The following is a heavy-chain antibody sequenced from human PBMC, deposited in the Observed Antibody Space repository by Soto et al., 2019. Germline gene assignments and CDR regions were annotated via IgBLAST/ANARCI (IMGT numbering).Heavy chain of an antibody. D-gene: IGHD4-17*01. CDR3: ARLHYGDYTFYPFDI. V-gene: IGHV1-18*01. J-gene: IGHJ3*02. CDR1: VYPFPSNV. Sequence: QVQLVQSGAEVKKPGASVKVSGKASVYPFPSNVTSWGRQAPGQGLGGMGWISAYNGNTNYAQRLQGRVTMTTDTSTSTAYMELRSLRSDDTAVYYCARLHYGDYTFYPFDIWGQGTMVTVSS. CDR2: ISAYNGNT.